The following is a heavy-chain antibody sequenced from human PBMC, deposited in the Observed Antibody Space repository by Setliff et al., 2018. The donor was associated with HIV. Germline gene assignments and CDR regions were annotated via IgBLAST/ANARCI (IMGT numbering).Heavy chain of an antibody. D-gene: IGHD5-18*01. V-gene: IGHV4-34*01. CDR3: ASGYNYAYSDY. CDR1: GGSLSGHY. CDR2: MYHSGST. J-gene: IGHJ4*02. Sequence: LSLTCAVYGGSLSGHYWSWIRQPPGKGLEWIGSMYHSGSTYSNPSLKSRVTMSIDTSKNQLSLKLRSVTAADTAVYYCASGYNYAYSDYWGQGTLVTVS.